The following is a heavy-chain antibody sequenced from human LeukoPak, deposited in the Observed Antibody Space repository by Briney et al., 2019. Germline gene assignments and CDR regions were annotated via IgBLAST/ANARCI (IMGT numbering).Heavy chain of an antibody. J-gene: IGHJ4*02. CDR3: AKDIAEYSSSSGLY. Sequence: GGSLRLSCAASGFTFDDYAMHWVRQAPGKGLEWVSLISWDGGSTYYADSVKGRFTISRDNSKNSLYLQMNSLRAEDTALYYCAKDIAEYSSSSGLYWGQGTLVTVSS. V-gene: IGHV3-43D*04. CDR2: ISWDGGST. CDR1: GFTFDDYA. D-gene: IGHD6-6*01.